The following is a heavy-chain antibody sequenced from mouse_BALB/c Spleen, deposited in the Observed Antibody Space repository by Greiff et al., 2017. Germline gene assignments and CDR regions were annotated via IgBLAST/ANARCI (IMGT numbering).Heavy chain of an antibody. CDR3: ARDYDFDEGAFAY. Sequence: EVMLVESGGGLVQPGGSRKLSCAASGFTFSSFGMHWVRQAPEKGLEWVAYISSGSSTIYYADTVKGRFTISRDNPKNTLFLQMTSLRSEDTAMYYCARDYDFDEGAFAYWGQGTLVTVSA. D-gene: IGHD2-4*01. J-gene: IGHJ3*01. CDR1: GFTFSSFG. CDR2: ISSGSSTI. V-gene: IGHV5-17*02.